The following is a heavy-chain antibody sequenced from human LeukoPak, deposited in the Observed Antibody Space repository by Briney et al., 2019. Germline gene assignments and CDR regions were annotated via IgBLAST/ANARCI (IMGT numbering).Heavy chain of an antibody. D-gene: IGHD6-13*01. V-gene: IGHV1-8*03. J-gene: IGHJ3*02. CDR3: ARVAEYSSSWFDAFDI. CDR2: INPNSGNT. Sequence: ASVKVSCKASGYTFTGYYMHWVRQAPGQGLEWMGWINPNSGNTGYAQKFQGRVTITRNTSISTAYMELSSLRSEDTAVYYCARVAEYSSSWFDAFDIWGQGTMVTVSS. CDR1: GYTFTGYY.